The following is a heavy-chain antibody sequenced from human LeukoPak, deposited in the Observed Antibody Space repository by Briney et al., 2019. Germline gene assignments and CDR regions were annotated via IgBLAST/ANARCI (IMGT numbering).Heavy chain of an antibody. CDR1: GFPFMTYA. Sequence: GGSLRLSCEASGFPFMTYAMNWVRQSPGKGLEWVAFLTRGSSNIQYAESVKGRFTISRDNGKDSLFLQMNSLRAEDTAVYYCARVVPVHEYYNSYMDVWGNGTTVTV. CDR3: ARVVPVHEYYNSYMDV. D-gene: IGHD1-1*01. V-gene: IGHV3-48*01. CDR2: LTRGSSNI. J-gene: IGHJ6*03.